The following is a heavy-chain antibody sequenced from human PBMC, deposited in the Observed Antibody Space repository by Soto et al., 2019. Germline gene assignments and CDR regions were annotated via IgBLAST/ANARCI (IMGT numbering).Heavy chain of an antibody. D-gene: IGHD6-13*01. J-gene: IGHJ3*02. Sequence: SETLSLTCAVSSGSISSSNWWSWVRQPPGKGLEWIGEIYHSGSTNYNPSLKSRVTISVDKSKNQFSLKLSSVTAADTAVYYCARRRGSSWYGDDAFDIWGQGTMVT. CDR3: ARRRGSSWYGDDAFDI. CDR2: IYHSGST. CDR1: SGSISSSNW. V-gene: IGHV4-4*02.